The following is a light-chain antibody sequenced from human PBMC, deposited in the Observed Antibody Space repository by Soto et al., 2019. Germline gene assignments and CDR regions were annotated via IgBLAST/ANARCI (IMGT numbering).Light chain of an antibody. V-gene: IGKV3-11*01. CDR1: QSIGTY. CDR3: QQRASWPPSLT. Sequence: EIVLTQSPATVSLSPGERATLSCRASQSIGTYLAWYQQKPGLAPRLLFYDASKRATGIPARFSGSGSGTDFTLNISSLEPEDFAVYYCQQRASWPPSLTFGGGTKVEIK. J-gene: IGKJ4*01. CDR2: DAS.